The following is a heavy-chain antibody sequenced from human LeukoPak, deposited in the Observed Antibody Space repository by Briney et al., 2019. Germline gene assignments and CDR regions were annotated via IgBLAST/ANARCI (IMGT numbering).Heavy chain of an antibody. CDR2: ISPSSTRI. CDR3: AREGAIVGATVLDY. V-gene: IGHV3-48*04. Sequence: GGSLRLSCAASGFTFSSYDMNWVRQAPGKGLEWVSYISPSSTRIDYAASVRGRFTISRDNAKRSLYLQMSSLRAEDTAVYYCAREGAIVGATVLDYWGQGTLVTVSS. D-gene: IGHD1-26*01. CDR1: GFTFSSYD. J-gene: IGHJ4*02.